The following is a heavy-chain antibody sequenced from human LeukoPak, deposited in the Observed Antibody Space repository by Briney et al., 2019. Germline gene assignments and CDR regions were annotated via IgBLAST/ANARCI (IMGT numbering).Heavy chain of an antibody. Sequence: VASVKVSFKTSGYTFTSYHIHWVRQAPGQRLEWMGWIDADNGNTRYAQKFQGGFTITRDTSATTAYMELSGLTSEDTAVYYCARARSSSDSSGYYYPLECDYWGQGTLVTVSS. CDR1: GYTFTSYH. D-gene: IGHD3-22*01. CDR3: ARARSSSDSSGYYYPLECDY. CDR2: IDADNGNT. V-gene: IGHV1-3*01. J-gene: IGHJ4*02.